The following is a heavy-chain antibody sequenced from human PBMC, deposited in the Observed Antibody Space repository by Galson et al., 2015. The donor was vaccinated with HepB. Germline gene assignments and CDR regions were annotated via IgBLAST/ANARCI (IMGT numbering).Heavy chain of an antibody. CDR2: ISSSSSYI. CDR1: GFTFSSYS. J-gene: IGHJ4*02. Sequence: SLRLSCAASGFTFSSYSMNWVRQAPGKGLEWVSSISSSSSYIYYADSVKGRFTISRDNAKNSLYLQMNSLRAEDTAVYYCASDGNTGYSSGWYDYWGQGTLVTVSS. D-gene: IGHD6-19*01. CDR3: ASDGNTGYSSGWYDY. V-gene: IGHV3-21*01.